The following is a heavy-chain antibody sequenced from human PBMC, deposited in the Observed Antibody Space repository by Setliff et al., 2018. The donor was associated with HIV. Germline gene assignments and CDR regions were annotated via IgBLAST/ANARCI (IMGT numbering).Heavy chain of an antibody. CDR3: ARDRVAVAGPAYYFDY. CDR2: MYNSGST. V-gene: IGHV4-59*11. CDR1: GGSITSHY. Sequence: PSETLSLTCTVSGGSITSHYWSWIRQPPGKGLEWIGYMYNSGSTNYNPSLKSRVTISVDTSKNQFSLKLSSVTAADTAVYYCARDRVAVAGPAYYFDYWGQGTLVTVSS. J-gene: IGHJ4*02. D-gene: IGHD6-19*01.